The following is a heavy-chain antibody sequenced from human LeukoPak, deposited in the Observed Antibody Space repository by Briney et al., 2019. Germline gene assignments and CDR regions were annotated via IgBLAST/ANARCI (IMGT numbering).Heavy chain of an antibody. CDR1: GFTFSTYA. D-gene: IGHD1-26*01. V-gene: IGHV3-23*01. Sequence: GGSLRLSCAGSGFTFSTYAMSWVRQAPGKGLEWVSCISSSGDRTFYRDSVKGRFTISRDNSKNTLYLQLNSLRAEDTAAYHWPVRTRGSYFDYWGQGALVTVSS. CDR3: PVRTRGSYFDY. CDR2: ISSSGDRT. J-gene: IGHJ4*02.